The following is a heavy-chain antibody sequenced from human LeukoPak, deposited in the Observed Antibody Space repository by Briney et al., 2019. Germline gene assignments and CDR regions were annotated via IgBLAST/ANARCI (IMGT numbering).Heavy chain of an antibody. CDR1: GFTFSRYW. J-gene: IGHJ4*02. Sequence: PGGSLRLSCAASGFTFSRYWMHWVRQVPGKGLVWVSLINSDGSSTTYADSVKGRFTISRDNAKNALYLQMNSLRADDTAIYFCTRGSGHFDYWGQGTLVTVSS. D-gene: IGHD3-3*01. CDR2: INSDGSST. V-gene: IGHV3-74*01. CDR3: TRGSGHFDY.